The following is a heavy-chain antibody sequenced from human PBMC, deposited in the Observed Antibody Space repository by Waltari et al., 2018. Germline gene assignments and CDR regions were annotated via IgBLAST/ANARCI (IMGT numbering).Heavy chain of an antibody. Sequence: VQLLESWGGLVQPGGSLRLSCAASGFTFRSYPMSWVRQAPGNGLEWVSAISGSGGSTYYADSVKGRFTISRDNSKNTLYLQMNSLRAEDTAVYYCAKTLGIYYHYGMDVWGQGTTVTVSS. CDR1: GFTFRSYP. D-gene: IGHD7-27*01. CDR2: ISGSGGST. J-gene: IGHJ6*02. CDR3: AKTLGIYYHYGMDV. V-gene: IGHV3-23*01.